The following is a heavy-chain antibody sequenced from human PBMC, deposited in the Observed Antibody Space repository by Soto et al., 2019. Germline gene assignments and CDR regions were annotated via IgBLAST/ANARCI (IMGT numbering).Heavy chain of an antibody. J-gene: IGHJ6*02. Sequence: GASVNVSCKASGYTFTSYYMHWVRQAPGQGLEWMGIINPSGGSTSYAQKFQGRVTMTRDTSTSTVYMELSSLRSEDTAVYYCARDIGSDGMDVWGQGTTVTVSS. D-gene: IGHD2-15*01. V-gene: IGHV1-46*01. CDR3: ARDIGSDGMDV. CDR1: GYTFTSYY. CDR2: INPSGGST.